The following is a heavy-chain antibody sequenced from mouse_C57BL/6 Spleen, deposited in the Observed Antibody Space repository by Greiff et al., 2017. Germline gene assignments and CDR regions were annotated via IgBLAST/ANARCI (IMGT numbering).Heavy chain of an antibody. D-gene: IGHD1-1*01. CDR2: IDPETGGT. J-gene: IGHJ4*01. CDR1: GYTFTDYE. CDR3: TRPGSSRYYAMDY. V-gene: IGHV1-15*01. Sequence: VKLQESGAELVRPGASVTLSCKASGYTFTDYEMHWVKQTPVHGLEWIGAIDPETGGTAYNQKFKGKAILTADKSSSTAYMELRSLTSEDSAVYYCTRPGSSRYYAMDYWGQGTSVTVSS.